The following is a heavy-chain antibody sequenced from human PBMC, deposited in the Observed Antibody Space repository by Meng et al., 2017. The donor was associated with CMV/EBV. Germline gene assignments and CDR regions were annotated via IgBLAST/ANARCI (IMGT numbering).Heavy chain of an antibody. Sequence: GSLRLSCTVSGGSISSYYWSWLRQPPGKGLEWIGYIYYSGSTNYNPSLKSRVTISVDTSKNQFSLKLSSVTAADTAVYYCARGDIVVVPGAHYYYYGMDVWGQGTTVTVSS. CDR1: GGSISSYY. CDR3: ARGDIVVVPGAHYYYYGMDV. D-gene: IGHD2-2*01. J-gene: IGHJ6*02. CDR2: IYYSGST. V-gene: IGHV4-59*01.